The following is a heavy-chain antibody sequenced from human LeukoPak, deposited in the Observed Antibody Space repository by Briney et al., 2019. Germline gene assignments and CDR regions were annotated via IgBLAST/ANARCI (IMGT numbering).Heavy chain of an antibody. D-gene: IGHD6-13*01. V-gene: IGHV1-46*01. Sequence: ASVKVSCKASGYTFTSYYMHWVRQAPGQGLEWMGIINPSGGSTSYAQKFQGRVTMTRDTSTSTVYMELSSLRSEDTAVYYCAREEGYSSSWYNWFDPWGQGTLVTVSS. CDR2: INPSGGST. CDR3: AREEGYSSSWYNWFDP. CDR1: GYTFTSYY. J-gene: IGHJ5*02.